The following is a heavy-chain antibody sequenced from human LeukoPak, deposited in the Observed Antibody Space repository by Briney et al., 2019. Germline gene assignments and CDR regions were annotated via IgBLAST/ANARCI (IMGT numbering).Heavy chain of an antibody. CDR1: GFTFSSYA. CDR3: ARVGAAPLPYYYYMDV. CDR2: ISYDGSNK. D-gene: IGHD6-13*01. J-gene: IGHJ6*03. V-gene: IGHV3-30-3*01. Sequence: GGSLRLSCAASGFTFSSYAMHWVRQAPGKGLEWVAVISYDGSNKYYADSVKGRFTISRDNSKNTLYLQMNSLRAEDTAVYYCARVGAAPLPYYYYMDVWGKGTTVTVSS.